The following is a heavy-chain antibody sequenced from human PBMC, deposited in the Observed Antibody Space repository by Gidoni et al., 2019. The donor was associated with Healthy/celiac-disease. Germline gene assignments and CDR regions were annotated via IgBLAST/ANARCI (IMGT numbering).Heavy chain of an antibody. J-gene: IGHJ6*02. V-gene: IGHV3-7*01. CDR1: GFTFSSYW. CDR2: IKQDGSEK. Sequence: EVQLVESGGGLVQPGGSLRLSCAASGFTFSSYWMSWVRQAPGKGLEWVANIKQDGSEKYYVDSVKGRFTISRDNAKNSLYLQMNSLRAEDTAVYYCARHRWVEYSYGSVTLDLGMDVWGQGTTVTVSS. D-gene: IGHD5-18*01. CDR3: ARHRWVEYSYGSVTLDLGMDV.